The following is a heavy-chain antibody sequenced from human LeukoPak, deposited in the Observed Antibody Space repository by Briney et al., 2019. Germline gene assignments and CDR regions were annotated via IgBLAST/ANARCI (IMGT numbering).Heavy chain of an antibody. Sequence: PGGSLRLSCAASGFTFSSYSMTWVRQAPGKGLEWVSSISSSSSYIYYADSVKGRFTISRDNAKNSLYLQMNSLRAEDTAVYYCASHPPRYFVADWFDPWGQGTLVTVSS. CDR3: ASHPPRYFVADWFDP. CDR2: ISSSSSYI. CDR1: GFTFSSYS. J-gene: IGHJ5*02. V-gene: IGHV3-21*01. D-gene: IGHD3-9*01.